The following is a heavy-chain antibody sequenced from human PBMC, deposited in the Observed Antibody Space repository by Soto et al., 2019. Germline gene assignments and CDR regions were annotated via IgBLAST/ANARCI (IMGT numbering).Heavy chain of an antibody. CDR3: ARDYRLWVLTGYYGYYYYGMDV. CDR1: GGSISSSSYF. Sequence: PSETLSLTCSVSGGSISSSSYFWGWISQPPGKGLEWIGSIYYSGSTYYNPSLKSRVTISVDTSKNQFSLKLSSVTAADTAVYYCARDYRLWVLTGYYGYYYYGMDVWGRGTTVTAP. D-gene: IGHD3-9*01. J-gene: IGHJ6*02. V-gene: IGHV4-39*07. CDR2: IYYSGST.